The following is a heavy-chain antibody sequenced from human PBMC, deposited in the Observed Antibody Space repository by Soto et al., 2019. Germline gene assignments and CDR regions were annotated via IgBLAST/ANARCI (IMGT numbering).Heavy chain of an antibody. D-gene: IGHD3-22*01. CDR2: IKSKTDGGTT. CDR3: TTELGYDSSGYYYPDAFDI. Sequence: EVQLVESGGGLVKPGGSLRLSCAASGFTFSNAWMSWVRQAPGKGLEWVGRIKSKTDGGTTDYAAPGKGRFTISRDDSKNTLYLQMNSLKTEDTAVYYCTTELGYDSSGYYYPDAFDIWGQGTMVTVSS. CDR1: GFTFSNAW. J-gene: IGHJ3*02. V-gene: IGHV3-15*01.